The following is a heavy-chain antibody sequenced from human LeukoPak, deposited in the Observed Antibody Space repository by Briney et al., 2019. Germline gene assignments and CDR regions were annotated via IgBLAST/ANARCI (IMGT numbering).Heavy chain of an antibody. CDR1: GFSLSTSGMR. CDR2: IDWDDDK. V-gene: IGHV2-70*04. Sequence: SGPTLVNPTQTLTLTCTFSGFSLSTSGMRVNWIRQPPGKALEWLARIDWDDDKFYSTSLKTRLTISKDTSKNQVVLTMTNMDPVDTATYYCARSGRWLRSYCFDYWGQGTLVTVSS. CDR3: ARSGRWLRSYCFDY. D-gene: IGHD5-12*01. J-gene: IGHJ4*02.